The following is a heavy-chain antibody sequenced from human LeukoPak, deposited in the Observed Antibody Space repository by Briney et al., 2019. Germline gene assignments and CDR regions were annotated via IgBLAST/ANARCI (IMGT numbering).Heavy chain of an antibody. CDR1: GFTFSNYA. J-gene: IGHJ5*02. CDR2: ITGGGGDT. D-gene: IGHD3-16*01. Sequence: PGGSLRLSCAASGFTFSNYAMAWVRQAPGKEPEWVSVITGGGGDTYHIDSVKGRFTISRDNSKNTLYLQMNSLRAEDTAVYYCAKSLGGGGGNWFDPWGQGTLVTVSS. V-gene: IGHV3-23*01. CDR3: AKSLGGGGGNWFDP.